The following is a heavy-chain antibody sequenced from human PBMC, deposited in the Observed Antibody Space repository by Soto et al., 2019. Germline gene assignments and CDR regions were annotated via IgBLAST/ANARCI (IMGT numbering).Heavy chain of an antibody. CDR1: GYTFTAFY. CDR3: TTLRLDP. D-gene: IGHD3-9*01. V-gene: IGHV1-2*02. CDR2: VNPNTGVT. J-gene: IGHJ5*02. Sequence: ASVKVSCKASGYTFTAFYMNWVRQAPGQGLEWMGWVNPNTGVTRYAQKFQGRVTMTRDTSINTAYMELSGLTSDDTAVYYCTTLRLDPWGQGTLVTVSS.